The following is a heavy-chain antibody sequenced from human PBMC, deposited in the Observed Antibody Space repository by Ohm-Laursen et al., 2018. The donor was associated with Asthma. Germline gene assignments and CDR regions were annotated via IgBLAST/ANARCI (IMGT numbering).Heavy chain of an antibody. Sequence: SDTLSLTCTLSGASFSTYYWGWIRQPPGKGLEWIGYIYSTGSTNYNPSLQSRVTISIDKSKNQFSLKVTSVTAADTAVYYCARGVEYDYDSTGYYLDHWGQGTLVTVSS. CDR2: IYSTGST. CDR3: ARGVEYDYDSTGYYLDH. D-gene: IGHD3-22*01. V-gene: IGHV4-59*12. J-gene: IGHJ4*02. CDR1: GASFSTYY.